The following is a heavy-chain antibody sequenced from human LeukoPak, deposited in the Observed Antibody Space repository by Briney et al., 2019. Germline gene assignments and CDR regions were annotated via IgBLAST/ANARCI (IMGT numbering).Heavy chain of an antibody. CDR3: ARGSITIGRYDY. V-gene: IGHV3-21*01. J-gene: IGHJ4*02. Sequence: GGSLRLSCTASGFTFSSYAINWVRQAPGKGLEWVSSISPTSTYIYYADSVRGRFTISRDSAKNSLYLQMNSLRDEDTAVYYCARGSITIGRYDYWGQGTLVTVSS. D-gene: IGHD3-10*01. CDR2: ISPTSTYI. CDR1: GFTFSSYA.